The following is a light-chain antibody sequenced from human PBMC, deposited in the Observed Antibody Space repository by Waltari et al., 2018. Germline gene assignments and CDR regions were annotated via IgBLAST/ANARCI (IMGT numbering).Light chain of an antibody. CDR1: SPNIGNNY. J-gene: IGLJ2*01. V-gene: IGLV1-51*01. CDR3: GTWDSSLSVGV. CDR2: ENK. Sequence: QSVLTQPPSVSAAPGQTVTLSCSGSSPNIGNNYVSWYQQFPGTAPKLLNYENKKRPSETPDRCSGFKSGTSATLDIHGLQSGDEANYYSGTWDSSLSVGVLGGGTKVTVL.